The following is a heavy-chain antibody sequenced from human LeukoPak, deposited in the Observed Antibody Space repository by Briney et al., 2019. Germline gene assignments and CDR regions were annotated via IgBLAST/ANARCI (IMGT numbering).Heavy chain of an antibody. Sequence: ASVKVSCKASGYTFTSYAMSWVRQAPGQGLEWMGWINTNTGNPTYAQGFTGRFVFSLDTSVSTAYLQISSLKAEDTAVYYCARAGVIHSDILTGYHYYMDVWGKGTTVTVSS. V-gene: IGHV7-4-1*02. CDR3: ARAGVIHSDILTGYHYYMDV. D-gene: IGHD3-9*01. CDR2: INTNTGNP. J-gene: IGHJ6*03. CDR1: GYTFTSYA.